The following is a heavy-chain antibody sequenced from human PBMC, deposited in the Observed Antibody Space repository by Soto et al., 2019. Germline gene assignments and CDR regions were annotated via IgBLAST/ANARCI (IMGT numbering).Heavy chain of an antibody. CDR3: ARDWRYCTNGVCYPRGFDY. J-gene: IGHJ4*02. V-gene: IGHV4-4*07. Sequence: QVQLQESGPGLVKPSETLSLTCTVSGGSISSYYWSWIRQPAGKGLEWIGRIYTSGSTNYNPSLKSRVTMSVDTYKNQFSLKLSSVTAADTAVYYCARDWRYCTNGVCYPRGFDYWGQGTLVTVSS. CDR2: IYTSGST. CDR1: GGSISSYY. D-gene: IGHD2-8*01.